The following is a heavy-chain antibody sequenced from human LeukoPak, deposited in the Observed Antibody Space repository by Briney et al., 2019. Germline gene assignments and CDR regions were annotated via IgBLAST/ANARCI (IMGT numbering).Heavy chain of an antibody. CDR2: TYYSGST. CDR1: GDSISSYY. D-gene: IGHD5-18*01. V-gene: IGHV4-59*01. CDR3: ARIYREIQPHYFDF. Sequence: ASETLSLTCTVHGDSISSYYWRWVRQTPGKGVERVGYTYYSGSTNYKPSRKSRVTISVDPSKNQFSLKLSSVTSADTAVYYCARIYREIQPHYFDFWGQGTLVTVSS. J-gene: IGHJ4*02.